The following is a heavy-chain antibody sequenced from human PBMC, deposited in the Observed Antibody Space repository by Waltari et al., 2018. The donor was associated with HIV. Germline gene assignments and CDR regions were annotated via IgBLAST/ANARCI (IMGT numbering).Heavy chain of an antibody. CDR3: ARGPWTPRDNSFSFDS. CDR2: IYYSGSI. J-gene: IGHJ4*02. CDR1: GGSISSYY. D-gene: IGHD1-20*01. V-gene: IGHV4-59*01. Sequence: ETLSLTCIVSGGSISSYYWSWIRQPPGKGLEWIAYIYYSGSINYNPSFNSRVTVSVDTSKNQFSLKLTSVTAADSAVYYCARGPWTPRDNSFSFDSWGQGTLVTVSS.